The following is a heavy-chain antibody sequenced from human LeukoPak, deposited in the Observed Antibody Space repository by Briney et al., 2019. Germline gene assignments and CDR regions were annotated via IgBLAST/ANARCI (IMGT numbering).Heavy chain of an antibody. CDR3: ARVSRRSEYGDYGT. V-gene: IGHV1-2*02. Sequence: ASVKVSCKTSGYSFTSYTMSWVRQAPGQGLEWMGWINPNSGGTNYAQKFQGRVTMTRDTSISTAYMELSRLRSDDTAVYYCARVSRRSEYGDYGTWGQGTLVTVSS. CDR2: INPNSGGT. CDR1: GYSFTSYT. D-gene: IGHD4-17*01. J-gene: IGHJ5*02.